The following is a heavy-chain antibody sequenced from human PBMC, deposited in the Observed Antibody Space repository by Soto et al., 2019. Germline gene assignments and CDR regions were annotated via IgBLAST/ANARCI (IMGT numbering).Heavy chain of an antibody. CDR3: AKKTPGLFPTAL. J-gene: IGHJ3*01. Sequence: GGSLRLSCAASGFTFSSCAMSWVRQAPGKGLEWVSAIGARGADTYYADSVKGRFTISRDNSRNTLYLQMNSLRAEDTAVYYCAKKTPGLFPTALWGQATMLTVSS. V-gene: IGHV3-23*01. D-gene: IGHD3-22*01. CDR2: IGARGADT. CDR1: GFTFSSCA.